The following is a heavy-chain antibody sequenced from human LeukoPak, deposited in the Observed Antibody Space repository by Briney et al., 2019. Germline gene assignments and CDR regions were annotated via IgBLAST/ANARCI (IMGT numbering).Heavy chain of an antibody. D-gene: IGHD1-26*01. J-gene: IGHJ6*03. CDR2: IYYSGST. CDR3: ARRQWELSQGNYYYYMDV. CDR1: GGSISSTNYY. V-gene: IGHV4-39*01. Sequence: ASETLSLTCTVSGGSISSTNYYWGWIRRPPGKGLDWIGSIYYSGSTYYNPSLKSRVTISVDTSNNQFSLKLSSVTAADTAVYYCARRQWELSQGNYYYYMDVWGKGTTVTVSS.